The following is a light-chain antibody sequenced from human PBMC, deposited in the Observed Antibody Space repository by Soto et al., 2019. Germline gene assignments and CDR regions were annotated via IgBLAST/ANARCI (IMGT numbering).Light chain of an antibody. CDR2: AAT. CDR1: QDVRTW. J-gene: IGKJ3*01. V-gene: IGKV1-12*01. CDR3: EQVDNFPLP. Sequence: IQMTQFPSSVSASVGDRVTITCRASQDVRTWVAWYQQRPGKAPKVLIHAATILQSGVPSRFSGSGAGYDFTLTINYPHPDSYATYYCEQVDNFPLPFGPGTKAD.